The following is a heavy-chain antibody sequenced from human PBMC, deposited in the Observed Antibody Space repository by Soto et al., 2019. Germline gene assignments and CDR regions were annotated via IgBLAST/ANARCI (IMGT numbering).Heavy chain of an antibody. CDR2: IIPIFGTA. CDR3: ASTLSGSSWFDY. CDR1: GGTFSSYA. V-gene: IGHV1-69*13. D-gene: IGHD6-13*01. Sequence: SVKVSCKASGGTFSSYAISWVRQAPGQGLEWMGGIIPIFGTANYAQKFQGRVTITADESTSTAYMELSSLRSEDTAVYYCASTLSGSSWFDYWGQGTLVTVSS. J-gene: IGHJ4*02.